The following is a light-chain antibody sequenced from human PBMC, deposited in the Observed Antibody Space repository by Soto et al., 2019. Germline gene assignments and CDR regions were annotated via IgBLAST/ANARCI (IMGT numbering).Light chain of an antibody. CDR3: WSYAGNTIFV. CDR1: SSNIGAGYD. J-gene: IGLJ2*01. Sequence: QSVLTQPPSVSGAPGQRVTISCTGSSSNIGAGYDVHWYQQRPGTAPKLLIFGNINRPSGVPDRFSGSKSGTSASLAITGLQPEDEGDYYCWSYAGNTIFVFGGGTKVTVL. CDR2: GNI. V-gene: IGLV1-40*01.